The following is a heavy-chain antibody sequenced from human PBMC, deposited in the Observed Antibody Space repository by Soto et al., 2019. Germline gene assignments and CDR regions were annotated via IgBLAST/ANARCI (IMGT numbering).Heavy chain of an antibody. J-gene: IGHJ5*02. CDR1: GFNFKSFG. CDR3: AKFGVTDYYDDNWFDP. CDR2: ISGSGGTT. D-gene: IGHD3-3*01. Sequence: EVQLLESGGTLVQPGGSLKLSCAASGFNFKSFGMNWVRQAPGKGLEWVSDISGSGGTTHYADSVKGRFTVSRDNSKNTLYLHMNSLRAEDTAVYYCAKFGVTDYYDDNWFDPWGQGTLVTVSS. V-gene: IGHV3-23*01.